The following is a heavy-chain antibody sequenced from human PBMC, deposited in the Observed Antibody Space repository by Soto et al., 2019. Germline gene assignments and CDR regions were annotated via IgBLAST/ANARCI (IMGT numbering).Heavy chain of an antibody. CDR1: GFTVSSNY. Sequence: EVQLVESGGGLVQPGGSLRLSCAASGFTVSSNYMSWVRQAPGKGLEWVSVIFTGGSTYYADSVKGRFTISRHSSKNTLYLQMNSLRAEDTAVYYCARERYSSGWLAAFDIWGQGTMVTVSS. CDR3: ARERYSSGWLAAFDI. J-gene: IGHJ3*02. V-gene: IGHV3-53*04. CDR2: IFTGGST. D-gene: IGHD6-19*01.